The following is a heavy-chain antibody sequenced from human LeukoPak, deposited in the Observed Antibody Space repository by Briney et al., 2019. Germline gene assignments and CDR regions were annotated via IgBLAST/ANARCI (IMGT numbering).Heavy chain of an antibody. CDR3: ARGITMVRGVIITISYFDY. Sequence: GSLRLSCAASGFTFSSYSMNWVRQAPGKGLEWVSSISSSSSYIYYADSVKGRFTISRDNAKNSLYLQMNSLRAEDTAVYYCARGITMVRGVIITISYFDYWGQGTLVTVSS. J-gene: IGHJ4*02. CDR1: GFTFSSYS. CDR2: ISSSSSYI. D-gene: IGHD3-10*01. V-gene: IGHV3-21*01.